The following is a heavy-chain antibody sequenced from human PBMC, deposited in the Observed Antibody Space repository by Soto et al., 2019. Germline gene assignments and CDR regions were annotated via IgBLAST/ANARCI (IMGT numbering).Heavy chain of an antibody. V-gene: IGHV4-34*01. CDR1: GGSFSGYY. CDR2: INHSGRT. CDR3: ARGLPEPAAGANWFDP. J-gene: IGHJ5*02. D-gene: IGHD6-13*01. Sequence: QVQLQQWGAGLLKPSETLSLTCAVYGGSFSGYYWSWIRQPPGKGLEWIGEINHSGRTNYNPALKSRVTISVDTSKDQFSLKLSSVTAADTAVYYCARGLPEPAAGANWFDPWGQGTLVTVSS.